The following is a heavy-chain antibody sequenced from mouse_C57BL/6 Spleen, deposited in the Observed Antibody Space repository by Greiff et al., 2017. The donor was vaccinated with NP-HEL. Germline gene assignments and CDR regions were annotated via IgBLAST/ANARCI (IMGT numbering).Heavy chain of an antibody. D-gene: IGHD1-1*01. V-gene: IGHV1-49*01. J-gene: IGHJ4*01. CDR1: YFAFMASA. Sequence: LQQSGAELVRPGSSVKLSCTASYFAFMASAMHWVKQRPGHGLEWIGSFTMYSDATEYSENFKGKATLTANTSSSTAYMELSSLTSEDAAVYYCARGGITSYAMDYWGQGTSVTVSS. CDR2: FTMYSDAT. CDR3: ARGGITSYAMDY.